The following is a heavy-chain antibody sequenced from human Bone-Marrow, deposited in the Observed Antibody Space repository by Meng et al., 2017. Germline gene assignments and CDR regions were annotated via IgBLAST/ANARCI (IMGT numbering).Heavy chain of an antibody. CDR2: MNPNTGGA. V-gene: IGHV1-2*02. CDR1: GYTFTECY. D-gene: IGHD2-2*01. CDR3: VRGHSNTWADYFDF. J-gene: IGHJ4*02. Sequence: ASVKVSCKASGYTFTECYIHWVRQAPGQGLEWLGWMNPNTGGATHAQKFQGRVTMTRDTSVSTAFLEVSRLIPDDTALYYCVRGHSNTWADYFDFWGQGTLVTVSS.